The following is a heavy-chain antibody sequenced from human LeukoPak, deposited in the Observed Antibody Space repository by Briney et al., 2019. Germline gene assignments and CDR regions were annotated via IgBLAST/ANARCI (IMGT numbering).Heavy chain of an antibody. J-gene: IGHJ6*03. CDR1: GGSISSYY. V-gene: IGHV4-59*08. CDR2: ILYSGST. D-gene: IGHD2-2*01. Sequence: PSETLSLTCTVSGGSISSYYWSWIRQPPGKGLEWIRYILYSGSTNYNPSLKSRVTISVDTSKNQFSLKLSSVTAADTAVYYCARLSVVPAAMQFYYYHMDVWGKGTTVTVSS. CDR3: ARLSVVPAAMQFYYYHMDV.